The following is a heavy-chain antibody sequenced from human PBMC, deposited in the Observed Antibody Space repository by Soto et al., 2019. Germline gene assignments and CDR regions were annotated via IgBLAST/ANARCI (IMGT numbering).Heavy chain of an antibody. CDR2: TRNKANSYTT. D-gene: IGHD3-22*01. J-gene: IGHJ4*01. CDR1: GFTFSDHY. Sequence: GGSLRLSCAASGFTFSDHYMDWVRQAPGKGLEWVGRTRNKANSYTTEYAASVKGRFTISRDDSKNSLYLQMNSLKTEDTAVYYCARDWRSSDYSYFDYWGHGTLVTVSS. CDR3: ARDWRSSDYSYFDY. V-gene: IGHV3-72*01.